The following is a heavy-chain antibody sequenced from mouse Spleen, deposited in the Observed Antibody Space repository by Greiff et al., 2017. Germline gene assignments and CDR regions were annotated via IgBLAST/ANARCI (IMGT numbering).Heavy chain of an antibody. V-gene: IGHV1-61*01. CDR1: GYTFTSYW. CDR2: IYPSDSET. D-gene: IGHD1-1*01. J-gene: IGHJ4*01. Sequence: QVQLQQPGAELVRPGSSVKLSCKASGYTFTSYWMDWVKQRPGQGLEWIGNIYPSDSETHYNQKFKDKATLTVDKSSITAYMQLSSLTSEDSAVYYCARGVTKVVANAMDYWGQGTSVTVSS. CDR3: ARGVTKVVANAMDY.